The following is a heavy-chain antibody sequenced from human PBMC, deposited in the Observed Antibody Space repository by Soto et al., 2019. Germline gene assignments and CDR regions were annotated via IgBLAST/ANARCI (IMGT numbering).Heavy chain of an antibody. CDR2: SIPTFGTA. J-gene: IGHJ5*02. Sequence: QVQLVQSAAEVNKPGAPVKVACKASGGTFSDYALTWVRQAPGQGLEWMGGSIPTFGTASYAQKFQGRVTITADDSTNTAYMSLSNLRSEDTAVYYCARGRGLGAAYRGFDPWGQGTLVTVAS. D-gene: IGHD4-4*01. V-gene: IGHV1-69*01. CDR3: ARGRGLGAAYRGFDP. CDR1: GGTFSDYA.